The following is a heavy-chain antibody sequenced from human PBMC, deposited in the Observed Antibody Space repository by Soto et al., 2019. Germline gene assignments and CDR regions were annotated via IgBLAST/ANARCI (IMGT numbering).Heavy chain of an antibody. Sequence: XGSLRLSCAASGFTFSSYSMNWVRQAPGKGLEWVSSISSSSSYIYYADSVKGRFTISRDNAKNSLSLQMNSLRAEDTAVYYCARELGQKFDYWGQGTLVTVSS. CDR2: ISSSSSYI. V-gene: IGHV3-21*01. CDR1: GFTFSSYS. CDR3: ARELGQKFDY. J-gene: IGHJ4*02.